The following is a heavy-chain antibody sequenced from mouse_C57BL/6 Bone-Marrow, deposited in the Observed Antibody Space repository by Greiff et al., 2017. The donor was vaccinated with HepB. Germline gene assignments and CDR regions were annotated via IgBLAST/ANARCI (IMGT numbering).Heavy chain of an antibody. CDR1: GYSITSGYY. Sequence: DVQLQESGPGLVKPSQSLSLTCSVTGYSITSGYYWNWIRQFPGNKLEWKGYISYDGSNNYNPSLKNRISITRDTSKNQFFLKLNSVTTEDTATYYCARDHGSSHWYFDVWGTGTTVTVSS. J-gene: IGHJ1*03. CDR2: ISYDGSN. V-gene: IGHV3-6*01. CDR3: ARDHGSSHWYFDV. D-gene: IGHD1-1*01.